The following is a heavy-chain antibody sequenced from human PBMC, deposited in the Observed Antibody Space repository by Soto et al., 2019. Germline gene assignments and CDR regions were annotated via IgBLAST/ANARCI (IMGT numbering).Heavy chain of an antibody. D-gene: IGHD3-3*01. J-gene: IGHJ4*02. CDR3: ARDGVVRFLEWLHYFDY. V-gene: IGHV1-3*01. CDR1: GYTFTSYA. Sequence: QVQLVQSGAEVKKPGASVKVSCKASGYTFTSYAMHWVRQAPGQRLEWMGWINAGNGNTKYSQKFQGRVTITRDTSASTAYMELSSLRSEDTAVYYCARDGVVRFLEWLHYFDYWGQGTLVTVSS. CDR2: INAGNGNT.